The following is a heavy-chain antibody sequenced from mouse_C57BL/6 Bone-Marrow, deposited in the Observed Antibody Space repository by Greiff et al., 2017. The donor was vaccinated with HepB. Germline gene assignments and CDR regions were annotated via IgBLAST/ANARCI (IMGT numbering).Heavy chain of an antibody. J-gene: IGHJ3*01. CDR1: GYTFTDYE. CDR3: TIYYGSSAY. V-gene: IGHV1-15*01. Sequence: LVESGAELVRPGASVTLSCKASGYTFTDYEMHWVKQTPVHGLEWIGAIDPETGGTAYNQKFKGKAILTADKSSSTAYMELRSLTSEDSAVYYCTIYYGSSAYWGQGTLVTVSA. CDR2: IDPETGGT. D-gene: IGHD1-1*01.